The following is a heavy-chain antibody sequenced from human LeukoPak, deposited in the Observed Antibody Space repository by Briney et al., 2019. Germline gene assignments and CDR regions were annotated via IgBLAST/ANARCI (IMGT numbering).Heavy chain of an antibody. Sequence: SETLSLTCAVSGYSISSGYYWGWIRHPPGKGLEWIGSIYHSGSTYYNPSLKSRLTISVDTSKNQFSLKLSNVTAADTAVYYCARHPYDFWSGYKPFDHWGQGTLVTVSS. V-gene: IGHV4-38-2*01. CDR3: ARHPYDFWSGYKPFDH. D-gene: IGHD3-3*01. J-gene: IGHJ5*02. CDR2: IYHSGST. CDR1: GYSISSGYY.